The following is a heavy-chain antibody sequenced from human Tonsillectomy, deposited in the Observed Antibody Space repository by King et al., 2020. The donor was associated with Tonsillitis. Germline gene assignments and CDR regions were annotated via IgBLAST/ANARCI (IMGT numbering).Heavy chain of an antibody. Sequence: VQLQESGPGLVKPSQTLSLTCTVSGDSISSGSSYWSWIRQPAGKGLEWIGSIYTSGSTNYNPSLKSRVTMSVDTSKNQFSLKLSSVTAADTAVYYCARDDPAVAGTVFDYWGPGTLVTVSS. CDR2: IYTSGST. J-gene: IGHJ4*02. CDR3: ARDDPAVAGTVFDY. CDR1: GDSISSGSSY. D-gene: IGHD6-19*01. V-gene: IGHV4-61*02.